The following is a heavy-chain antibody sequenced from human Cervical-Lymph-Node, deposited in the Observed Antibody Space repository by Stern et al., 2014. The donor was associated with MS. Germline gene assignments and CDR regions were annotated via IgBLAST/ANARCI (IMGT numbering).Heavy chain of an antibody. CDR2: LYPYDSDT. CDR3: ARHVQGFDY. J-gene: IGHJ4*02. Sequence: VQLVQSGAEVKKPGESLKISCKLSGYSFTIYYIAWVLQMPGTGLEWMEVLYPYDSDTTYSTSFQGQVTISADNSIPTAYLQWSSLRASDTAMYYCARHVQGFDYWGQGTLVTVSS. V-gene: IGHV5-51*01. CDR1: GYSFTIYY.